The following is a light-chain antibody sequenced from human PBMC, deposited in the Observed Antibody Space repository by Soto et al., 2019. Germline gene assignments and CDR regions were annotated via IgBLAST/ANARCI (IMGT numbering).Light chain of an antibody. CDR1: QRISTY. Sequence: DIQMTQAPSTLSAGVADRVTITCRASQRISTYLNCYQQKPGKAPTLLIYAASSLQSGVPSRFSGGGSGTDFTLTINTLQPEYFATYFCQQCYSSPRTFGQGTKVDIK. V-gene: IGKV1-39*01. CDR2: AAS. CDR3: QQCYSSPRT. J-gene: IGKJ1*01.